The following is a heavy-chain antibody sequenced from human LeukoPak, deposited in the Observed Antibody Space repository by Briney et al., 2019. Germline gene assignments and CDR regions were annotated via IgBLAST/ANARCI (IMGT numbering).Heavy chain of an antibody. CDR2: INHSGST. CDR3: ASRGYCSSTSCYPFDY. D-gene: IGHD2-2*01. V-gene: IGHV4-34*01. J-gene: IGHJ4*02. Sequence: SETLSLTCTVSGGSISSYYWSWIRQPPGKGLEWIGEINHSGSTNYNPSLKSRVTISVDTSKNQFSLKLSSVTAADTAVYYCASRGYCSSTSCYPFDYWGQGTLVTVSS. CDR1: GGSISSYY.